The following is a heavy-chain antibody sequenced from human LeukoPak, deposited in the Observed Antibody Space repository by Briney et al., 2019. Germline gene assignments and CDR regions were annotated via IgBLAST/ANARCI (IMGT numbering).Heavy chain of an antibody. J-gene: IGHJ4*02. CDR1: GGSINYYY. CDR3: ARGFYCSSTSCGDY. CDR2: IYHSGST. Sequence: SETLSLTCTVSGGSINYYYWSWIRQPPGKGLEWIGEIYHSGSTNYNPSLKSRVTISVDKSKNQFSLKLSSVTAADTAVYYCARGFYCSSTSCGDYWGQGTLVTVSS. D-gene: IGHD2-2*01. V-gene: IGHV4-59*12.